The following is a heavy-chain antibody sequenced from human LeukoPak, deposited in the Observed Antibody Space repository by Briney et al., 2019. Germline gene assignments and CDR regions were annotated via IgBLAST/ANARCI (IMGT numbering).Heavy chain of an antibody. Sequence: SETLSLTCTVSGGSISSYYWSWIRQTPGKGLEWIGYIYYSGSTNYNPSLKSRVTISVDTSKNQFSLKLSSVTAADTAVYYCARGAYCSGGSCYYYYGMDVWGQGTTVTVSS. CDR1: GGSISSYY. D-gene: IGHD2-15*01. CDR3: ARGAYCSGGSCYYYYGMDV. V-gene: IGHV4-59*01. J-gene: IGHJ6*02. CDR2: IYYSGST.